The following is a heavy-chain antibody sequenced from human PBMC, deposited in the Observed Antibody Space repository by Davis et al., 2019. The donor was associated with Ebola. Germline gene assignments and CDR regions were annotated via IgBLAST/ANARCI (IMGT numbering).Heavy chain of an antibody. D-gene: IGHD3-22*01. J-gene: IGHJ4*02. CDR1: GFTFSSYG. CDR2: TPYDGTNK. V-gene: IGHV3-30*19. Sequence: GESLKISCAASGFTFSSYGMHWVRQAPGKGLEWVASTPYDGTNKYYTDSVKGRFTISRDDSKTMLYLQMNSLRVEDTAVYYCARGTGDISGYCDYWGQGTLVTVSS. CDR3: ARGTGDISGYCDY.